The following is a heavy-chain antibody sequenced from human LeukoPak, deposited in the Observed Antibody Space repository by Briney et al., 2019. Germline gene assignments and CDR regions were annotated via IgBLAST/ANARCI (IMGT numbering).Heavy chain of an antibody. CDR1: GYSFTSYW. D-gene: IGHD5-18*01. Sequence: GESLKISCKASGYSFTSYWIGWVRQMPGKGLEWMGIIYPDDSDTRYSPSFQGQVTISADKSISTAYLLWSSLKASDTVMYYCARLVDTTMVDYWGQGSLVTVSS. V-gene: IGHV5-51*01. CDR3: ARLVDTTMVDY. CDR2: IYPDDSDT. J-gene: IGHJ4*02.